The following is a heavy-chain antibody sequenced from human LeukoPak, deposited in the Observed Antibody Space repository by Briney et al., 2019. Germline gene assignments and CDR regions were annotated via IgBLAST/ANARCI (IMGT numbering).Heavy chain of an antibody. Sequence: PETLSLTCTVSGYSISSGYYWGWIRQPPGKGLEWIGSFYHSGSTYYNPSLKSRVTISLDTSKNQFSLKLSSVTAADTAVYYCARVRRVGATPFDYWGQGTLVTVSS. CDR2: FYHSGST. CDR1: GYSISSGYY. V-gene: IGHV4-38-2*02. CDR3: ARVRRVGATPFDY. D-gene: IGHD1-26*01. J-gene: IGHJ4*02.